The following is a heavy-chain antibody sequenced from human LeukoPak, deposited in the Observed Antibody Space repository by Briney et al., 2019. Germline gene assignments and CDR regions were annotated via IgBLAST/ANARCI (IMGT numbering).Heavy chain of an antibody. D-gene: IGHD3-16*02. CDR1: GFTFSSYA. V-gene: IGHV3-64*01. CDR3: ARVADYVWGSYRYTAFDY. Sequence: EGSLRLSCAASGFTFSSYAMHWVRQAPGKGLEYVSAISSNGGSTYYANSVKGRFTISRDNSKNTLYLQMGSLRAEDMAVYYCARVADYVWGSYRYTAFDYWGQGTLVTVSS. CDR2: ISSNGGST. J-gene: IGHJ4*02.